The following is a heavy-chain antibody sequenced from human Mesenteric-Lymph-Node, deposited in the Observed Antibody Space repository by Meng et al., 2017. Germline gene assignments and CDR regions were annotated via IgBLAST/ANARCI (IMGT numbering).Heavy chain of an antibody. CDR3: ARFIESSGYADALDL. CDR1: GFTFSSYW. Sequence: GESLKISCAASGFTFSSYWMHWVRQAPGKGLVWVSRINSDGSSTSYADSVKGRFTISRDISKNTLFLQMNSLRPDDTAVYFCARFIESSGYADALDLWGQGTLVTVSS. D-gene: IGHD3-22*01. J-gene: IGHJ3*01. CDR2: INSDGSST. V-gene: IGHV3-74*01.